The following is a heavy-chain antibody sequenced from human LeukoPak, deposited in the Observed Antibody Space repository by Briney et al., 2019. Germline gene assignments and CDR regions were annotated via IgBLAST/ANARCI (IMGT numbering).Heavy chain of an antibody. Sequence: PSETLSLTCTVSGYSISSGYYWGWIRQPPGKGLEWIGSIYHSGSTYYNPSLKSRVTISVDTSKNQFSLKLSSVTAADTAVYYCARVVQAFDIWGQGTMVTVSS. CDR1: GYSISSGYY. CDR2: IYHSGST. D-gene: IGHD3-16*02. V-gene: IGHV4-38-2*02. J-gene: IGHJ3*02. CDR3: ARVVQAFDI.